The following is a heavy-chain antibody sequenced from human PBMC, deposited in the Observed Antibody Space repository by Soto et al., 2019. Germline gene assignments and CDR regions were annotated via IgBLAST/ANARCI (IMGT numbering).Heavy chain of an antibody. CDR2: ISGSGGAT. CDR3: ARQYYYENSGHFSPVENYFDY. V-gene: IGHV3-23*01. CDR1: GFSFSKFA. Sequence: GGSLRLSCAASGFSFSKFAMSWVRQAPGKGLEWVSSISGSGGATYYTDSVKGRFTVSRDSSKNTVFLQMNSLRADDTALYFCARQYYYENSGHFSPVENYFDYWGQGTLVTVSS. D-gene: IGHD3-22*01. J-gene: IGHJ4*02.